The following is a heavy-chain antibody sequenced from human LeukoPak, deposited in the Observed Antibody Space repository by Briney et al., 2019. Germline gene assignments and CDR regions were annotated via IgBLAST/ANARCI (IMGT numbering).Heavy chain of an antibody. CDR3: ARYRITIFGVALYYFDY. Sequence: PSETLSLTCTVSGGSFSSGSYYWSWIRQPPGTGLEWIGYIYYSGSTNYNPSLKSRVTISVDTSKNQFSLKLSSVTAADTAVYYCARYRITIFGVALYYFDYWGQGTLVTVSS. V-gene: IGHV4-61*01. CDR2: IYYSGST. CDR1: GGSFSSGSYY. J-gene: IGHJ4*02. D-gene: IGHD3-3*01.